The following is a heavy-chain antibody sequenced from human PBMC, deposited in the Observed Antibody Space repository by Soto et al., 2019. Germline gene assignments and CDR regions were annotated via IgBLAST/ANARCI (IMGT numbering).Heavy chain of an antibody. CDR1: GYTFTGYY. CDR3: ARGYGDYAPTHSHAFDI. Sequence: QVQLVQSGAEVKKPGASVKVSCKASGYTFTGYYMHWVRQAPGQGLEWMGWINPNSGGTNYAQKFQGWVTMTRDTSISTAYMELSRLRSDDTAVYYCARGYGDYAPTHSHAFDIWGQGTMVTVSS. CDR2: INPNSGGT. D-gene: IGHD4-17*01. V-gene: IGHV1-2*04. J-gene: IGHJ3*02.